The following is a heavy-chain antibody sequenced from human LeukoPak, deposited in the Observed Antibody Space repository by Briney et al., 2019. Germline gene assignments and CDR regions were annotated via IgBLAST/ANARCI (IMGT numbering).Heavy chain of an antibody. CDR1: GFTVSSNY. Sequence: GGSLRLSCAASGFTVSSNYMSWVRQAPGKGLEWVSVIYSGGSTYYADSVKGRSTISRDNSKNTLYLQMNSLGAEDTAVYYCASSYDSSGYYDYWSHGTLVNVAS. CDR2: IYSGGST. D-gene: IGHD3-22*01. V-gene: IGHV3-53*01. J-gene: IGHJ4*01. CDR3: ASSYDSSGYYDY.